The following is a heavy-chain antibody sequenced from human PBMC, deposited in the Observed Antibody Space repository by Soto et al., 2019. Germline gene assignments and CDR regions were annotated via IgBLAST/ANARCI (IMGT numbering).Heavy chain of an antibody. CDR2: ISSSSSYI. CDR3: ARGGIVATIYYYGMDV. J-gene: IGHJ6*02. V-gene: IGHV3-21*01. D-gene: IGHD5-12*01. Sequence: AGGSLRLSCAASGFTFSSYSMNWVRQAPGKGLEWVSSISSSSSYIYYADSVKGRFTISRDNTKNSLYLQMNSLRAEDTAVYYCARGGIVATIYYYGMDVWGQGTTVTVSS. CDR1: GFTFSSYS.